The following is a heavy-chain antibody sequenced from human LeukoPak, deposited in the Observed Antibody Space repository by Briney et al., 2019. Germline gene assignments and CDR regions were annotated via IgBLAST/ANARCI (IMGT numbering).Heavy chain of an antibody. CDR1: GFTFSDYY. V-gene: IGHV3-11*01. CDR2: IAGSGSNI. Sequence: PGGSLRLSCAASGFTFSDYYMTWIRQAPGKGLEWVSYIAGSGSNIQYADSVKGRFTISRDNAKNSLYLQMNSLRAEDTAVYYCAKAPPNSGTFDYWGQGTLVTVSS. D-gene: IGHD1-1*01. CDR3: AKAPPNSGTFDY. J-gene: IGHJ4*02.